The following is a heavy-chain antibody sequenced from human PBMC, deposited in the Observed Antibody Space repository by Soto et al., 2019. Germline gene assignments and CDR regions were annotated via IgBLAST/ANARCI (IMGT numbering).Heavy chain of an antibody. Sequence: ASVKVSCKASGYTFTSYDINWVRQATGQGLEWMGWMNPNSGNTGYAQKFQGRVTMTRNTSISTAYMELSSLRSEDTAVYYCARESEDLTSNFDYWGQGTLVTVSS. V-gene: IGHV1-8*01. CDR1: GYTFTSYD. J-gene: IGHJ4*02. CDR3: ARESEDLTSNFDY. CDR2: MNPNSGNT.